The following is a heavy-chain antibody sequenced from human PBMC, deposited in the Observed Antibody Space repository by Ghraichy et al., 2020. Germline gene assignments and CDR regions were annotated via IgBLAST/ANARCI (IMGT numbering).Heavy chain of an antibody. CDR2: IKSKTDGGKT. CDR1: GFTFSNAW. CDR3: TLDEGFDS. V-gene: IGHV3-15*01. J-gene: IGHJ5*01. Sequence: GGSLRLSCAASGFTFSNAWMSWVRQAPGKGLEWVGRIKSKTDGGKTDYATTVEGRFTISRDDSKNTLFLQMNRLKSDDTAVYYCTLDEGFDSWGQGTLVTVAS.